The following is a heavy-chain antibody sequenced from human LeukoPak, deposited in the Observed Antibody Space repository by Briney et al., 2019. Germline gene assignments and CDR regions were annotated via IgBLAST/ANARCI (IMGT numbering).Heavy chain of an antibody. CDR1: GGSISSSSYY. CDR3: ARESSESSGWYEYFDL. J-gene: IGHJ2*01. V-gene: IGHV4-39*07. D-gene: IGHD6-19*01. CDR2: IYYSGST. Sequence: PSETLSLTCTVSGGSISSSSYYWGWIRQPPGKGLEWIGSIYYSGSTYYNPSLKSRVTISVDTSKNQFSLKLSSVTAADTAVYYCARESSESSGWYEYFDLWGRGTLVTVSS.